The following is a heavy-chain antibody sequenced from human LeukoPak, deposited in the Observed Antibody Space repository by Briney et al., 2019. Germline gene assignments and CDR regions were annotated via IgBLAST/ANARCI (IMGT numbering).Heavy chain of an antibody. CDR3: ARDLVAAGHYFDY. D-gene: IGHD6-13*01. J-gene: IGHJ4*02. CDR1: GYSISTGYY. V-gene: IGHV4-38-2*02. Sequence: SETLSLTCTVSGYSISTGYYWDWIRQPPGKGLEWIGTFYHGGSTYYNPSLKSRVTISVDTSKNQFSLNLTSVTAADTAVYYCARDLVAAGHYFDYWGQGTLVTVSS. CDR2: FYHGGST.